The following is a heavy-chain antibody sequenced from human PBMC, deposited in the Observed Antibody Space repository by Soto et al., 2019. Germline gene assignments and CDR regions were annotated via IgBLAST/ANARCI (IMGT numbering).Heavy chain of an antibody. J-gene: IGHJ3*02. V-gene: IGHV1-18*01. D-gene: IGHD3-3*01. Sequence: ASVKVSCKASGYTFTSYGISGVRQAPGRGLEWMGWISAYNGNTNYAQKLQGRVTMTTDTSTSTAYMELRSLRSDDTAVYYCARGTLRFLEWLFGRAFDIGGQGTMVHV. CDR3: ARGTLRFLEWLFGRAFDI. CDR1: GYTFTSYG. CDR2: ISAYNGNT.